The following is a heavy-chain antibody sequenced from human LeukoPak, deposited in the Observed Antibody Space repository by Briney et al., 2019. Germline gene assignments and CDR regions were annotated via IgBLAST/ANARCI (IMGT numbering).Heavy chain of an antibody. Sequence: PGGSLRLSCAASGFTFSSYGMHWVRQAPGKGLEWVACIWSDGSNKYYADSVKGRFTISRDSSKNTLYLQMNSLRAEDTAMYYCAKDSGSDRLLNYWGQGTLVTVSP. V-gene: IGHV3-30*02. CDR3: AKDSGSDRLLNY. CDR2: IWSDGSNK. CDR1: GFTFSSYG. D-gene: IGHD2-15*01. J-gene: IGHJ4*02.